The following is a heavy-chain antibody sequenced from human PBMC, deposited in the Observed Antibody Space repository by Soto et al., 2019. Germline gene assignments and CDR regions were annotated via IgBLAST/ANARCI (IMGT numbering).Heavy chain of an antibody. CDR3: AKDHSGYYIQDAFDV. CDR1: GFTFRTYA. Sequence: EVQLLESGGGLVQPGGSLRLSCAASGFTFRTYAMSWVRQAPGKGLEWVSTISGSGGAVYQPDSVKGRFTISRDNSKNTVYLQMNSLRAEDTAVYYCAKDHSGYYIQDAFDVWGQGTLVTVSS. CDR2: ISGSGGAV. V-gene: IGHV3-23*01. D-gene: IGHD3-22*01. J-gene: IGHJ3*01.